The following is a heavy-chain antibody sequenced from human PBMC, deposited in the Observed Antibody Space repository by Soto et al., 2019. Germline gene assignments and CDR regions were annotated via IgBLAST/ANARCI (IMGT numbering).Heavy chain of an antibody. CDR1: GGSISSGPYS. Sequence: SETLSLTCTVSGGSISSGPYSWGWIRQPPGEGLEWIGTFYYSESTYYNPSLESRVTISVDTSKNQFSLKVSSVTVADTAVYYCARLGGYCSSTNCYSYYGMDVWGQETTVT. V-gene: IGHV4-39*01. J-gene: IGHJ6*02. D-gene: IGHD2-2*01. CDR3: ARLGGYCSSTNCYSYYGMDV. CDR2: FYYSEST.